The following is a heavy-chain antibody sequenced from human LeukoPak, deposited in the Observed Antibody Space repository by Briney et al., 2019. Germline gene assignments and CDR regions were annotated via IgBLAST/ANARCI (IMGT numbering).Heavy chain of an antibody. CDR1: GFTFSSYE. Sequence: GGSLRLSCAASGFTFSSYEMNWVRQAPGKGLEWVSYISGSGSTIYYADSVKGRFTISRDDAKNSLYLQMNSLRAEDTAVYYCARRQHFDYWGQGTLVTVSS. V-gene: IGHV3-48*03. CDR2: ISGSGSTI. D-gene: IGHD6-13*01. J-gene: IGHJ4*02. CDR3: ARRQHFDY.